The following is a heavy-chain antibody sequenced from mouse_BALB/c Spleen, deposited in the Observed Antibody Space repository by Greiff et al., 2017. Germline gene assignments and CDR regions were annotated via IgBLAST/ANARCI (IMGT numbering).Heavy chain of an antibody. D-gene: IGHD4-1*01. CDR1: GFTFSSFG. CDR2: ISSGSSTI. J-gene: IGHJ2*01. Sequence: EVMLVESGGGLVQPGGSRKLSCAASGFTFSSFGMHWVRQAPEKGLEWVAYISSGSSTIYYADTVKGRFTISRDNPKNTLFLQMTSLRSEDTAMYYCATNWGFDYWGQGTTLTVSS. V-gene: IGHV5-17*02. CDR3: ATNWGFDY.